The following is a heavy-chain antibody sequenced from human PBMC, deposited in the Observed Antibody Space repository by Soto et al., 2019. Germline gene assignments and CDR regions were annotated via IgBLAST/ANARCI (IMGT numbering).Heavy chain of an antibody. J-gene: IGHJ4*02. Sequence: GGSLRLSCAASGFTFDDYAMHWVRQAPGKGLEWVSGISWSSGSIGYADSVKGRFTISRDNAKNSLYLQMNSLRAEDTALYYCAKGTGYSYGGGALDYWGQGTLVTVSS. D-gene: IGHD5-18*01. CDR1: GFTFDDYA. V-gene: IGHV3-9*01. CDR2: ISWSSGSI. CDR3: AKGTGYSYGGGALDY.